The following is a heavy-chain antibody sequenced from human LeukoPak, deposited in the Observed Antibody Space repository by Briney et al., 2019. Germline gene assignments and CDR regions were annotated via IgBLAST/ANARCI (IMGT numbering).Heavy chain of an antibody. V-gene: IGHV4-4*02. CDR1: AGSISSSNW. CDR3: ARYDYATSFDY. CDR2: IYYSGST. J-gene: IGHJ4*02. D-gene: IGHD4-17*01. Sequence: PSETLSLTCSVSAGSISSSNWWSWVRQSPVKGLEWIGYIYYSGSTNYNPSLKSRVTISVDTSKNQFSLKLSSVTAADTAVYYCARYDYATSFDYWGQGTLVTVSS.